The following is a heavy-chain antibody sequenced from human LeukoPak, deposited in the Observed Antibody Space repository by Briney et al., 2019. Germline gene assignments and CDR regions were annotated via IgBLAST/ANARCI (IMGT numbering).Heavy chain of an antibody. D-gene: IGHD1-26*01. CDR1: GYTFTSYG. CDR3: ARDVRGELALQPDY. J-gene: IGHJ4*02. Sequence: ASVNVSCKASGYTFTSYGSNWVRQAPGQGLDWKGWISTYNGNTNYGQKLQGRVTLTTDTSTSTAYMELRSLRSDDTAVFYCARDVRGELALQPDYWGQGTLVTVSS. CDR2: ISTYNGNT. V-gene: IGHV1-18*01.